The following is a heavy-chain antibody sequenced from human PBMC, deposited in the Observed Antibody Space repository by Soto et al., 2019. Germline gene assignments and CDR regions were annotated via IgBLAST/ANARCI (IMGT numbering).Heavy chain of an antibody. CDR2: IYYSGST. D-gene: IGHD3-22*01. CDR1: GGSVSSGSYY. V-gene: IGHV4-61*01. Sequence: PSETLSLTCTVSGGSVSSGSYYWSWIRQPPGKGLEWIGYIYYSGSTNYNPSLKSRVTISVDTSKNQFSLKLSSVTAADTAVYYCASYYYDTSGYYYFDYSGQGTLVTVPS. J-gene: IGHJ4*02. CDR3: ASYYYDTSGYYYFDY.